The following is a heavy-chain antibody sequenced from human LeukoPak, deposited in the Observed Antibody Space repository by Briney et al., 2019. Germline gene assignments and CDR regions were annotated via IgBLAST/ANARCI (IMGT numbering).Heavy chain of an antibody. J-gene: IGHJ3*02. CDR1: GYTLTELS. D-gene: IGHD3-10*01. Sequence: GASVKVSCKVSGYTLTELSMHWVRQAPGKGLEWMGGFDPEDGETIYAQKFQGRVTMTEDTSTDTAYMELSSLRSEDTAVHYCATDSPYYYGSGSSGAFDIWGQGTMVTVSS. V-gene: IGHV1-24*01. CDR2: FDPEDGET. CDR3: ATDSPYYYGSGSSGAFDI.